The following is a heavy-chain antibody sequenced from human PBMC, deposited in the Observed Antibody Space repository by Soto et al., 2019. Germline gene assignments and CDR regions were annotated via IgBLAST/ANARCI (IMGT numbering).Heavy chain of an antibody. Sequence: GGSLRLSCAASEFTFSNAYMSWVRQAPGKGLEWVGRIKSKTDGGTTDYAAPVKGRFTISRDDSKNTLYLQMNSLKTEDSALYYCTTDAIIGTPKGYWGQGTLVTVSS. J-gene: IGHJ4*02. CDR1: EFTFSNAY. CDR2: IKSKTDGGTT. D-gene: IGHD1-20*01. V-gene: IGHV3-15*01. CDR3: TTDAIIGTPKGY.